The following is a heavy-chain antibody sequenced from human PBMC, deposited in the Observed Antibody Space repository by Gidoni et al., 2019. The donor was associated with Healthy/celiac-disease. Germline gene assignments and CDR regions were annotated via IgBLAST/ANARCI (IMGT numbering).Heavy chain of an antibody. J-gene: IGHJ4*02. CDR1: RFTFSIYA. CDR2: ISGRGGST. D-gene: IGHD4-4*01. Sequence: EVQLLESGGGLVQPGGSLRLSCAAPRFTFSIYAMSWVRQAPGKGLEWVSAISGRGGSTYYADSVKGRFTISRDNSKNTLYLQMNSLRAEDTAVYYCAKAHSNYYFDYWGQGTLVTVSS. V-gene: IGHV3-23*01. CDR3: AKAHSNYYFDY.